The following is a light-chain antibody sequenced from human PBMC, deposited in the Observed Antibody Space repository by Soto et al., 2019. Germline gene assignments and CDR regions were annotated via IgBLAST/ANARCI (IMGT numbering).Light chain of an antibody. Sequence: DVVMTQFPDSLAVSLGERATLSCKSGQSLLYTPNNYNYLAWYQQKAGQPPKLLIYWASTRESGVPDRFSGSGSGTDFNLPTSNLQAEAVAVYVCQLYYSAPGTFGQGTRVEIK. CDR3: QLYYSAPGT. CDR1: QSLLYTPNNYNY. J-gene: IGKJ1*01. CDR2: WAS. V-gene: IGKV4-1*01.